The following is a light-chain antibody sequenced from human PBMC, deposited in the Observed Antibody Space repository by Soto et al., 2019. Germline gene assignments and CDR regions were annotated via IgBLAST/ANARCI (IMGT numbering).Light chain of an antibody. Sequence: DIQMTQSPSSLSASVGDSVTITCRASQNIETYLNWYQVKPGKAPKLLLSVAPGLQGEVPSYFSGSGSGTDFTLTISSLQPEDFATYYCQQNYNSPRTFGQGTKVEIK. J-gene: IGKJ1*01. CDR3: QQNYNSPRT. CDR2: VAP. V-gene: IGKV1-39*01. CDR1: QNIETY.